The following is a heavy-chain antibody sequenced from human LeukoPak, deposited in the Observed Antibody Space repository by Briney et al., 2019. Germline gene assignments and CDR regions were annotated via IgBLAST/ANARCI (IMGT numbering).Heavy chain of an antibody. CDR1: GGSISSSGYY. D-gene: IGHD3-22*01. CDR3: ARANPSMIVVGGVDY. CDR2: ISSGGST. V-gene: IGHV4-39*01. J-gene: IGHJ4*02. Sequence: SETLSLTCTVSGGSISSSGYYWGWIRQPPGKGLEWIGSISSGGSTHYIPSLKSRVTISVDTSKNQFSLKLSSVTAADTAVYYCARANPSMIVVGGVDYWGQGTLVTVSS.